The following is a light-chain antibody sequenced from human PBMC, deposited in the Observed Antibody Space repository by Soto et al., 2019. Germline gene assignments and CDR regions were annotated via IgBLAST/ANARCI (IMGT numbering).Light chain of an antibody. V-gene: IGKV2-28*01. Sequence: DIVMTQSPLSLAVIPGEAASISCRSSQTLQHKNGNNYFNWYLQKPGQSPQVLIYMGSKRASGVPDRFSGSGSGTYFTLKISRVEAEDAGVYYCMQALHTPRTFGQGTKVEIK. CDR3: MQALHTPRT. J-gene: IGKJ1*01. CDR1: QTLQHKNGNNY. CDR2: MGS.